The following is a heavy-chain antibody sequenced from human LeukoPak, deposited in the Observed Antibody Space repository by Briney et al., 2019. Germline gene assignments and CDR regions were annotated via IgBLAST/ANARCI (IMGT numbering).Heavy chain of an antibody. J-gene: IGHJ5*02. CDR2: IYYSGST. D-gene: IGHD1-26*01. CDR1: GGSISSYY. V-gene: IGHV4-59*08. CDR3: ARLGSWFDP. Sequence: SETLSLTCTVSGGSISSYYWSWIRQPPGKGLEWIGYIYYSGSTNYNPSLKSRVTISVDTSKNQFSLKLSSVTAADTAVYYRARLGSWFDPWGQGTLVTVSS.